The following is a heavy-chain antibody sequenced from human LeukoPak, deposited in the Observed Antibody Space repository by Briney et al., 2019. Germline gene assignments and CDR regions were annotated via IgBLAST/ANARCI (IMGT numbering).Heavy chain of an antibody. Sequence: PGRSLRLSCAASGFTFDDYAMHWVRHAPGKGLEWVSGISWNSGSIGYADSVKGRFTISGDNAKNSLYLQMNSLRAEDTALYYCAKDRGYSDYYGMDVWGQGTTVTVSS. D-gene: IGHD2-21*01. CDR1: GFTFDDYA. CDR2: ISWNSGSI. J-gene: IGHJ6*02. V-gene: IGHV3-9*01. CDR3: AKDRGYSDYYGMDV.